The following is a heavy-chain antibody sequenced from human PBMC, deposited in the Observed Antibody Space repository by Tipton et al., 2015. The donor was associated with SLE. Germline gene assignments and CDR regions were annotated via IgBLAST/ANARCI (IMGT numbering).Heavy chain of an antibody. D-gene: IGHD7-27*01. CDR3: ARSGDLDF. CDR1: GYTFISYD. CDR2: MNPDTDQT. V-gene: IGHV1-8*01. Sequence: QLVQSGSELKKPGASVKVSCRASGYTFISYDINWVRQTPGQGLEWMGWMNPDTDQTGYAQKFQGRVTMTRDTSTSTAYMELSSLTSDDTAVYYCARSGDLDFWGQGTQVTVSS. J-gene: IGHJ4*02.